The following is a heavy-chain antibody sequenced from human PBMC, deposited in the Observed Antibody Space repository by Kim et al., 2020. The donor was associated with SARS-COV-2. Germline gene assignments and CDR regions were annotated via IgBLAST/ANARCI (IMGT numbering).Heavy chain of an antibody. V-gene: IGHV4-31*03. CDR3: ARVKLRPNNYYYYLDV. CDR1: GGSISSGGYY. D-gene: IGHD5-12*01. J-gene: IGHJ6*03. Sequence: SETLSLTCTVSGGSISSGGYYWSWIRQHPGKGLEWIGYIYYSGSTYYNPSLKSRVTISVDTSKNQFSLKLSSVTAADTAVYYCARVKLRPNNYYYYLDVWGKGTTVTVSS. CDR2: IYYSGST.